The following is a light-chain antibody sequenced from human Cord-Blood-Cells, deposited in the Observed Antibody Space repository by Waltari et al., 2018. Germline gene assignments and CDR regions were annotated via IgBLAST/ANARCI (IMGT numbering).Light chain of an antibody. CDR1: QIVLYSSNNKNY. V-gene: IGKV4-1*01. CDR2: WAS. Sequence: DILMTQSPDSLAVSLGESATINCKSSQIVLYSSNNKNYLAWYQQKLGQPPKLLIYWASTRESGVPDRVSGSGSGTDFTLTISSLQAEDVAVYYCQQYYSTPMYTFGQGTKLEIK. J-gene: IGKJ2*01. CDR3: QQYYSTPMYT.